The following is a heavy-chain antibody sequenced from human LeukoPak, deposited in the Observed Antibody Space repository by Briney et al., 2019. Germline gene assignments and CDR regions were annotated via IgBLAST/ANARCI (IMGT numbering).Heavy chain of an antibody. CDR3: ATGSGYYYSH. CDR1: GFPFSTYD. D-gene: IGHD3-22*01. Sequence: GRSLRLSCAASGFPFSTYDMHWVRQVPGKGLEWLAVTYGDGDNRYYADSVKARFTISRDNGRKTIYLQMNNLRDEDTAVYYCATGSGYYYSHWGQGILVTVSS. CDR2: TYGDGDNR. V-gene: IGHV3-33*08. J-gene: IGHJ4*02.